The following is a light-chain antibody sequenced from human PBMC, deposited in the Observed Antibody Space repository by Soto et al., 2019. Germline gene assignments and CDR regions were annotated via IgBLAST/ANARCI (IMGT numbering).Light chain of an antibody. Sequence: QSVLTQPPSASATPGQRVTISCSGSSSNIGSNNVEWYQHLPGTAPKLLIYRNDQRPSGVPDRFSGSKSGTSASLAISGLQSEDEADYYCTAWDDSLKGVVFGGGTKLTVL. J-gene: IGLJ2*01. CDR2: RND. V-gene: IGLV1-44*01. CDR1: SSNIGSNN. CDR3: TAWDDSLKGVV.